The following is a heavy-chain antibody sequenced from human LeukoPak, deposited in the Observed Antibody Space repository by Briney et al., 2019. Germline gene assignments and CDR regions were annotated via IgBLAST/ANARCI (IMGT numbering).Heavy chain of an antibody. CDR1: GFTFSSYW. V-gene: IGHV3-74*01. CDR3: ARDQEAVLDY. D-gene: IGHD6-25*01. CDR2: INSDGSST. Sequence: GESLRLSCAASGFTFSSYWMHWVRQAPGKGLVCVSRINSDGSSTSYADSVKGRYTISRDNAKNTLYLQMNSLRAEDTAVYYCARDQEAVLDYWGQGTLVTVSS. J-gene: IGHJ4*02.